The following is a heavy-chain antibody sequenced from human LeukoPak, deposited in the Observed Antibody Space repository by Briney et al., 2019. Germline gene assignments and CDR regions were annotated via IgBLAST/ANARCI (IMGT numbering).Heavy chain of an antibody. CDR3: ASVYSSTSWDY. J-gene: IGHJ4*02. V-gene: IGHV5-51*01. D-gene: IGHD6-13*01. CDR1: GYSFTSYW. CDR2: IYPGDSDT. Sequence: GESLKISCKGSGYSFTSYWIGWVRQMPGKGLEWVGIIYPGDSDTRYSPSFQGQVTISADRSISTAYLQWSSLKASDTGMYYCASVYSSTSWDYWGQGTLVTVSS.